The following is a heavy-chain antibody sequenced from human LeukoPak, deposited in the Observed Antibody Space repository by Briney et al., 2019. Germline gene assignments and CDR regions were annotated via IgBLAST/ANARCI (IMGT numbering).Heavy chain of an antibody. CDR1: GNSFGDYY. Sequence: SETLSLTCTVSGNSFGDYYWSWIRQPAGKGLEWIGRIYTSGSTTYNPSLKSRVTMSVDTSKSQFSLNLMSVTAADTAVYYCARINDYDFWSGQQRSYFDYWGQGTLVTVSS. D-gene: IGHD3-3*01. CDR3: ARINDYDFWSGQQRSYFDY. J-gene: IGHJ4*02. V-gene: IGHV4-4*07. CDR2: IYTSGST.